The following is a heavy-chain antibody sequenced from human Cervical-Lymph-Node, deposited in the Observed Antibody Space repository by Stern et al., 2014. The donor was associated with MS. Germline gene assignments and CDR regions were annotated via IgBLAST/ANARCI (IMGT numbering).Heavy chain of an antibody. Sequence: EVQLVESGGGLVQPGGSLRLSCAASGFTFSSYAMSWVRQAPGKGLEWVSAISGSGGSTYYADSVKGRFTISRDNSKNTLYLQINSLRAEDTAVYYCAKDSENYDYVWGSLDYWGQGTLVTVSS. J-gene: IGHJ4*02. CDR3: AKDSENYDYVWGSLDY. CDR1: GFTFSSYA. D-gene: IGHD3-16*01. CDR2: ISGSGGST. V-gene: IGHV3-23*04.